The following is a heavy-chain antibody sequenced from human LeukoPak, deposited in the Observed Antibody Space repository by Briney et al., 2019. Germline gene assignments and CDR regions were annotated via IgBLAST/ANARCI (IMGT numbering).Heavy chain of an antibody. V-gene: IGHV4-59*01. CDR2: TYYSGSA. J-gene: IGHJ2*01. CDR3: ARLRPDWYFDL. CDR1: GGSISTYY. Sequence: SETLSLTCTVSGGSISTYYWNWIRQPPGKGLEWLGYTYYSGSANYNPSLKSRVTISVDTSKNQFSLKLNSVTAADTAVYYCARLRPDWYFDLWGRGTLVTVSS.